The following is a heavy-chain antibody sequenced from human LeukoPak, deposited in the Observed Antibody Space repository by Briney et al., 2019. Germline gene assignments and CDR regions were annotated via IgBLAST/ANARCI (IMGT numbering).Heavy chain of an antibody. CDR2: ISSSSSYI. CDR3: ARAVYCSGGGCFWYFDL. V-gene: IGHV3-21*01. Sequence: GGSLRLSCAASGFTVSSNYMSWVRQAPGKGLEWVSSISSSSSYIYYADSVKGRFTISRDNAKKSLYLQMNSLRAEDTAVYYCARAVYCSGGGCFWYFDLWGRGTLVTVSS. D-gene: IGHD2-15*01. J-gene: IGHJ2*01. CDR1: GFTVSSNY.